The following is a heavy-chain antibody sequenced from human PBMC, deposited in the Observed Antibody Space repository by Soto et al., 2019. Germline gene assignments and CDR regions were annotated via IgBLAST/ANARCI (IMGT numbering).Heavy chain of an antibody. D-gene: IGHD6-13*01. Sequence: GGSLRLSCVGSGFIFSNNGMHWVRQTPGKGLEWVAFMSYDGRDKHHADSVKGRFTISRDNSKNTLYLQANSLRAEDTAVYYCARDQNYIAGYYFDYWGQGALVTVSS. V-gene: IGHV3-30*05. CDR3: ARDQNYIAGYYFDY. CDR2: MSYDGRDK. CDR1: GFIFSNNG. J-gene: IGHJ4*02.